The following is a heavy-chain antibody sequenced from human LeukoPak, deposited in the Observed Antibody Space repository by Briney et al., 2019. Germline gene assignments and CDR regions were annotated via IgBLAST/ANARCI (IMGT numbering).Heavy chain of an antibody. D-gene: IGHD3-10*01. Sequence: PGGSLRLSCAASGTSFRSPNTNWVRQAPGKGLEWVSSISKGGRYIYYADSVKGRFTIYRDNAKNPLYLQMNGRSAKDTAVYYCLRDSAYGDFDYWGQGTLVTVSS. J-gene: IGHJ4*02. CDR3: LRDSAYGDFDY. CDR2: ISKGGRYI. V-gene: IGHV3-21*01. CDR1: GTSFRSPN.